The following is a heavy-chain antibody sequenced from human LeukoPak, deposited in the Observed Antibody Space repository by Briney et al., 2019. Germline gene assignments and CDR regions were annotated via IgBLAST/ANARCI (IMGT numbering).Heavy chain of an antibody. CDR1: GYSFTTYG. J-gene: IGHJ4*02. CDR2: IGPHNGGT. CDR3: ARDRGYGVDTFDY. Sequence: ASVKVSCKSSGYSFTTYGVSWVRQAPGQGLEWMGWIGPHNGGTNYAQRFEGRVTMTTDTSTSTVYMEVTSLTSDDTAVYYCARDRGYGVDTFDYWGQGTLVIVSS. D-gene: IGHD5/OR15-5a*01. V-gene: IGHV1-18*04.